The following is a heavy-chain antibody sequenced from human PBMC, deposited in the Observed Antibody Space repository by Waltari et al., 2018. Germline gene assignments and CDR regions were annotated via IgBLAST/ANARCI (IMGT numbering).Heavy chain of an antibody. CDR2: IYPGDSDT. J-gene: IGHJ4*02. Sequence: EVQLVQSGAEVKKPGESLKISCKGSGYSFTSYWIGWVRQMPGKGLEWMGIIYPGDSDTRYSPSFQGQVTISADKSISTAYLQWSSLKASDTAMYYCARHQNDFWSGYLSNFDYWGQGTLVTVSS. CDR1: GYSFTSYW. V-gene: IGHV5-51*01. CDR3: ARHQNDFWSGYLSNFDY. D-gene: IGHD3-3*01.